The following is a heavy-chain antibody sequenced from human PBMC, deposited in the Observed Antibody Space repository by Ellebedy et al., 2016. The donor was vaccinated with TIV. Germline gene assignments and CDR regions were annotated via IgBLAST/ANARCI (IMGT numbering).Heavy chain of an antibody. V-gene: IGHV1-2*02. CDR2: INPNSGGT. CDR1: GYTFTGYY. J-gene: IGHJ4*02. CDR3: ARDGHIVVVTAIPEY. Sequence: ASVKVSXXASGYTFTGYYMHWVRQAPGQGLEWMGWINPNSGGTNYAQKFQGRVTMTRDTSISTAYMELSRLRSDDTAVYYCARDGHIVVVTAIPEYWGQGTLVTASS. D-gene: IGHD2-21*02.